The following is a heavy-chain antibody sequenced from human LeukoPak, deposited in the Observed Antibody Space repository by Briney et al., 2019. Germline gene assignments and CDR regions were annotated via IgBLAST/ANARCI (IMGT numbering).Heavy chain of an antibody. CDR1: GFTFSNYA. V-gene: IGHV3-23*01. D-gene: IGHD6-19*01. CDR2: VSGSGGST. Sequence: GGSLRLSCAASGFTFSNYAMSWVRQAPGKGLEWVSVVSGSGGSTDYADSVKGRFTISRENTRNTLYLQMNSLRAGDTAAYYCAKGGSTGWYTEYYFDFWGQGTLVTVSS. CDR3: AKGGSTGWYTEYYFDF. J-gene: IGHJ4*02.